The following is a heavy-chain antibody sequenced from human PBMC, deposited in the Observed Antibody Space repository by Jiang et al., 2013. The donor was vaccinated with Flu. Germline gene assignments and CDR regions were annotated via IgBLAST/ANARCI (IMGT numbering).Heavy chain of an antibody. CDR3: TRLAAAGTGDWFDP. Sequence: QLLESGGGLVQPGGSLKLSCAASGFTFSGSAMHWVRQASGKGLEWVGRIRSKANSYATAYAASVKGRFTISRDDSKNTAYLQMNSLKTEDTAVYYCTRLAAAGTGDWFDPGAREPWSPSPQ. CDR2: IRSKANSYAT. D-gene: IGHD6-13*01. CDR1: GFTFSGSA. V-gene: IGHV3-73*01. J-gene: IGHJ5*02.